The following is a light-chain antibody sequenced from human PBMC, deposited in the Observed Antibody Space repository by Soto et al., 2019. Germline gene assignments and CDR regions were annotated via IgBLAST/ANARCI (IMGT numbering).Light chain of an antibody. CDR2: GAS. V-gene: IGKV3-15*01. CDR3: QQSNNWPWT. CDR1: QSVSSY. J-gene: IGKJ1*01. Sequence: IVMTQSPATPSVSPGERGPLSCRASQSVSSYLTWYQQKPGQAPRLLIYGASTRATGIPARFSGSGSGTEFTLTISSLQSEDFAVYYCQQSNNWPWTFGQGTKVDIK.